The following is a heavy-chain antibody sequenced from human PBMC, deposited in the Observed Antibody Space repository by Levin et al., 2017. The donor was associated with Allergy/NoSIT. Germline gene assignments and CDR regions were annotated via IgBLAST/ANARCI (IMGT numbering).Heavy chain of an antibody. D-gene: IGHD6-13*01. CDR1: GFTFSSYA. Sequence: RGESLKISCAASGFTFSSYAMSWVRQAPGKGLEWVSAISGSGGSTYYADSVKGRFTISRDNSKNTLYLQMNSLRAEDTGVYYCAKELGYSSSWYFDYWGQGTLVTVSS. CDR3: AKELGYSSSWYFDY. CDR2: ISGSGGST. J-gene: IGHJ4*02. V-gene: IGHV3-23*01.